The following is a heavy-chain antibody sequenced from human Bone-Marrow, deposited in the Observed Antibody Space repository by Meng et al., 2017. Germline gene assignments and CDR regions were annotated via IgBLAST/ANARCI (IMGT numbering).Heavy chain of an antibody. V-gene: IGHV3-7*01. Sequence: GGSLRLSCAGSGFTFSSYWMSWVRQAPGKGLEWVANIKQDGSEKYYVDSVKGRFTISRDNAKNSLYLQMNSLRAEDTAVYYCVTYYYDSSGWRWNAFDIWGQGTMVTVSS. CDR1: GFTFSSYW. CDR2: IKQDGSEK. J-gene: IGHJ3*02. CDR3: VTYYYDSSGWRWNAFDI. D-gene: IGHD3-22*01.